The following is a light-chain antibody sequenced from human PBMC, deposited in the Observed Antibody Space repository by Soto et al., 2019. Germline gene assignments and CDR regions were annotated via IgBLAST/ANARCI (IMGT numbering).Light chain of an antibody. Sequence: QSVRTQPPSVSWAPGHRVTISCTGSSSNIGAGYDVHWYQQLPGTAPKLLIYANINRPAGVPDRFSGSKSGTSASLAVTGLQAEDEADYYCQSYDSSPSGYVFGTGTKVTXL. V-gene: IGLV1-40*01. CDR2: ANI. CDR1: SSNIGAGYD. J-gene: IGLJ1*01. CDR3: QSYDSSPSGYV.